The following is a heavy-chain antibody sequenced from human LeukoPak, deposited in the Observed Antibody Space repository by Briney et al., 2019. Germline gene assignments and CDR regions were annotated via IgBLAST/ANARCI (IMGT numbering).Heavy chain of an antibody. CDR3: ARAVYYDFWSGYYGVGYYYYYMDV. V-gene: IGHV4-34*01. CDR2: INHSGST. CDR1: GGSFSGYY. Sequence: SETLSLTCAVYGGSFSGYYWSWIRQPPGKGLEWIGEINHSGSTNYNPSLKSRVTISVDTSKNQFSLKLSSVTAADTAVYYCARAVYYDFWSGYYGVGYYYYYMDVWGKGTTVTVSS. D-gene: IGHD3-3*01. J-gene: IGHJ6*03.